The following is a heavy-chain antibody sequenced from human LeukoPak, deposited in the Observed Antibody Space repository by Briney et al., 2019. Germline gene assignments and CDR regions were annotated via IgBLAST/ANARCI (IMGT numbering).Heavy chain of an antibody. D-gene: IGHD5-18*01. CDR3: ARDLAYSRLDY. CDR2: INPDGNKK. Sequence: GGSLRLSCAVSGLTFSSSWMDWVRQAPGKGLKWVASINPDGNKKYSADSVKGRFTISRDNVENSLYLQMNSLRVEDTAFHYCARDLAYSRLDYWGQGMLVTVSS. J-gene: IGHJ4*02. V-gene: IGHV3-7*01. CDR1: GLTFSSSW.